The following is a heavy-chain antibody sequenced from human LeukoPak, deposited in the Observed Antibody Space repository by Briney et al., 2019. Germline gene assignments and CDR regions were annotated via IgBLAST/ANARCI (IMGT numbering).Heavy chain of an antibody. V-gene: IGHV3-64*01. J-gene: IGHJ4*02. CDR3: ARLSSGWYAY. CDR1: GFTFSSYA. CDR2: ISSNGGST. D-gene: IGHD6-19*01. Sequence: PGGSLRLSCAASGFTFSSYAMHWVRQAPGKGLEYASAISSNGGSTYYANSVKGRFTISRDNSKNTLYLQMGSLRAEDMAVYYCARLSSGWYAYWGQGTLVTVSS.